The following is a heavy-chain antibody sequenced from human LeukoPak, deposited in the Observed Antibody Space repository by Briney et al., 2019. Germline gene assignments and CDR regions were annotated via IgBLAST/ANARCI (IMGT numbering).Heavy chain of an antibody. J-gene: IGHJ5*01. V-gene: IGHV3-30*02. CDR3: AKGYRNHLLILLDS. Sequence: GGSLRLSCAASGFIFSNYAMQWVRQAPGMGLEWVAFIRYDGGNTYYADSVKGRFTISRDNSKNTMYLQMNSLNAEDTAVYYCAKGYRNHLLILLDSWGQGTLVTVSS. CDR1: GFIFSNYA. CDR2: IRYDGGNT. D-gene: IGHD3-16*01.